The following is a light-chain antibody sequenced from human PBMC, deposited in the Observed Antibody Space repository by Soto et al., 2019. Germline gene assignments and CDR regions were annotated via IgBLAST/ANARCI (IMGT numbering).Light chain of an antibody. CDR3: QQDYNFFT. CDR2: GAS. Sequence: PGERVTLSCRASKSVSSSYLTWYQQKPGQAPRLLIYGASTRATGIPARFSGSGSGTDFTLTISSLQPEDFAVYYCQQDYNFFTFGPGTKVDIK. V-gene: IGKV3D-7*01. J-gene: IGKJ3*01. CDR1: KSVSSSY.